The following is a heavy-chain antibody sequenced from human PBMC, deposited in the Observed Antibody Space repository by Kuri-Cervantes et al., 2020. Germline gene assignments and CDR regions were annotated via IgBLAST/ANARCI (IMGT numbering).Heavy chain of an antibody. Sequence: GESLKISCAASGFSFSTYWMSWVRQAPGKGLEWVANIKKDGSEKNYVDSVKGRFTISRGNAKNSLYLQMNSLRVEDTAVYYCAREGDYDYVWGSMGYFDYWGQGILVTVSS. CDR1: GFSFSTYW. D-gene: IGHD3-16*01. V-gene: IGHV3-7*01. J-gene: IGHJ4*02. CDR2: IKKDGSEK. CDR3: AREGDYDYVWGSMGYFDY.